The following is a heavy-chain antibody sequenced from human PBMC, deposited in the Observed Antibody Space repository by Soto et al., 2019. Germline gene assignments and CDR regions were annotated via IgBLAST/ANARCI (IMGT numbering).Heavy chain of an antibody. CDR3: EIIDHPYYGSGRNWFLP. D-gene: IGHD3-10*01. V-gene: IGHV1-69*13. J-gene: IGHJ5*02. CDR2: IIPIFGTA. CDR1: GGTFSSYA. Sequence: SVKVSCKASGGTFSSYAISWVRQAPGQGLEWMGGIIPIFGTANYAQKFQGRVTITADESTSTAYMELSSLRSEDTAVYYCEIIDHPYYGSGRNWFLPCGQGTLVTVSS.